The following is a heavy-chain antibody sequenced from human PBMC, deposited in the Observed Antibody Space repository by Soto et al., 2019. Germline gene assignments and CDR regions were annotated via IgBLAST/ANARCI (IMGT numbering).Heavy chain of an antibody. CDR3: ACDLAD. J-gene: IGHJ6*02. CDR2: IYDSGSS. CDR1: GASISSGDYY. V-gene: IGHV4-30-4*01. Sequence: QVQLQESGPGLVKPSQTLSLTCTVSGASISSGDYYWSWFRQPPGKGLEWIGYIYDSGSSYYKPSLKRRVTISVATSTHQFSLRLSSVTAADTAVYYCACDLADWGQGTTVTVSS.